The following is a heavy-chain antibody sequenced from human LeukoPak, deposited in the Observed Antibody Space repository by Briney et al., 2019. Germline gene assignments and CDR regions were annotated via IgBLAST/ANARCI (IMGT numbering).Heavy chain of an antibody. CDR1: GGSISSYY. Sequence: SETLSLTCTVSGGSISSYYWSWIRQPPGRGLEWIGYIYYSGSTNYNPSLKSRVTISVDTSKNQFSLKLSSVSAADTAVYYCARGGGGGYCSSTSCYAYYYFDYWGQGTLVTVSS. J-gene: IGHJ4*02. CDR3: ARGGGGGYCSSTSCYAYYYFDY. CDR2: IYYSGST. D-gene: IGHD2-2*01. V-gene: IGHV4-59*01.